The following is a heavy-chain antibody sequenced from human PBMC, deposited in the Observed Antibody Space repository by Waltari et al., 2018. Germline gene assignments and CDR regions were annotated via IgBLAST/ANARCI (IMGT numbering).Heavy chain of an antibody. CDR1: GYTFTTFG. D-gene: IGHD3-22*01. CDR3: ARGGGPRTVVALTFDL. V-gene: IGHV1-18*01. CDR2: ISPYNGNA. Sequence: QLQLVQSRAEVKKPGASVEVSCKASGYTFTTFGINCVRQAPGQGLEWIGRISPYNGNADYEQKLQGRVTMTTDTSTKTAYLELRSLRSDDTAVYYCARGGGPRTVVALTFDLWGQGTLVTVSS. J-gene: IGHJ4*02.